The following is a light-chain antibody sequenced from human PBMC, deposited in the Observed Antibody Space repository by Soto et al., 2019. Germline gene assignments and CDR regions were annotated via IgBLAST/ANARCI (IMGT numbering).Light chain of an antibody. CDR3: QQYNNWPPRDT. V-gene: IGKV3-11*01. J-gene: IGKJ2*01. CDR2: DSS. CDR1: QSVGTY. Sequence: EIVLTQSPATLSLSPGERATLSCRASQSVGTYFAWYQQKPGQAPRLLIYDSSNRATGIPARFSGSGSGTDFTLTISSLEPEDFAVYYCQQYNNWPPRDTFGQGTKLEIK.